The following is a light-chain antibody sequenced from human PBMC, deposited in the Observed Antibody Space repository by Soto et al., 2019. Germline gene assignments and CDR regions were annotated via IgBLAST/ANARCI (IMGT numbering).Light chain of an antibody. CDR3: CSYAGSSTPLI. V-gene: IGLV2-23*02. Sequence: QSALTQPASVSGFPGQSITISCTGTSSDVGSYNLVSWYQQHPGKAPKLMIYEVSKRPSGVSNRFSGSKSGNTASLTISGLQAEDEAAYYCCSYAGSSTPLIFGTGTKVTVL. CDR1: SSDVGSYNL. CDR2: EVS. J-gene: IGLJ1*01.